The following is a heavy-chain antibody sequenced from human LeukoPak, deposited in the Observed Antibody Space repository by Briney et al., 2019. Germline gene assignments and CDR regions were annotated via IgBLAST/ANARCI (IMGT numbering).Heavy chain of an antibody. V-gene: IGHV3-23*01. D-gene: IGHD3-16*01. CDR1: GLTFSTSP. CDR2: TSGTTGDT. J-gene: IGHJ4*02. CDR3: AKALDYDHTYFDY. Sequence: GGSLRLSCAASGLTFSTSPMNWVRQAPGKGLEWVSTSGTTGDTYYADSVKGRFTISRDNSKNTLYLQMNSLRAEDTAVYYCAKALDYDHTYFDYWGQGTLVTVSS.